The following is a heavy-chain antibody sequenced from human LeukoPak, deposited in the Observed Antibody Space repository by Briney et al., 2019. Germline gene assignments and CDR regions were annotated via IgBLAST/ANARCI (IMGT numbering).Heavy chain of an antibody. CDR2: IYPADSDT. CDR3: RRRPVLTGPRGACDI. CDR1: CSSITCYW. J-gene: IGHJ3*02. D-gene: IGHD3-9*01. Sequence: GASLKISCEASCSSITCYWIGWVRPLSGTGLEWIGIIYPADSDTRYRPSFQGLVTISADKFITTSFLQWSIRKASATAFYYSRRRPVLTGPRGACDIWGQGTKVAVFS. V-gene: IGHV5-51*01.